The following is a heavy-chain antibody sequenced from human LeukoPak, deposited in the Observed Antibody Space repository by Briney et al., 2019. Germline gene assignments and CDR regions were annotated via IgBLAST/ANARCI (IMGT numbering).Heavy chain of an antibody. CDR1: GFTFSSYA. CDR2: ISGRGGST. D-gene: IGHD2-2*01. J-gene: IGHJ4*02. Sequence: GGSLRLSRAASGFTFSSYAMSWVRQAPGKGLEWVSAISGRGGSTYYADSVKGRFTISRDNSKNTLYLQMNSLRAEDTAVYYCAKRVTYCSSTSCYSYFDYWGQGTLVTVSS. CDR3: AKRVTYCSSTSCYSYFDY. V-gene: IGHV3-23*01.